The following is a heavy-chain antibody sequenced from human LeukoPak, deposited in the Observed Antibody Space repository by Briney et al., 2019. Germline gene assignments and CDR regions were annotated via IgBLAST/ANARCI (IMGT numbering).Heavy chain of an antibody. CDR1: GGSISSYY. Sequence: SETLSLTCTVSGGSISSYYWSWIRQPPGKGLKLIGYIYDSGSTNYNPSLKSRVTISVDTSKNQFSLKLSSVTAADTAVYYCARHGGGYSYDYWGQGTLVTVSS. V-gene: IGHV4-59*01. CDR2: IYDSGST. D-gene: IGHD5-18*01. CDR3: ARHGGGYSYDY. J-gene: IGHJ4*02.